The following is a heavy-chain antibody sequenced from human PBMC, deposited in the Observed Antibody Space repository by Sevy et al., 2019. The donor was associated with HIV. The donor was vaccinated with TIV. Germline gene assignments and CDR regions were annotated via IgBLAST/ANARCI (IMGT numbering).Heavy chain of an antibody. CDR2: IYNNGNT. D-gene: IGHD3-22*01. J-gene: IGHJ4*02. CDR1: GGSITSYY. CDR3: AKVTYYYDSTGYPNYYFDY. Sequence: SETLSLTCTVSGGSITSYYWSWIRQPPGNGLEWIGHIYNNGNTNCNPSLRSRVTISVDRSKNQFSLKLSSVTAADTAVYYCAKVTYYYDSTGYPNYYFDYWGQRTLVTVSS. V-gene: IGHV4-59*13.